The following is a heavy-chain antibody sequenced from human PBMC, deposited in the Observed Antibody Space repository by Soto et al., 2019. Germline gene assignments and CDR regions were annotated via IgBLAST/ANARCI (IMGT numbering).Heavy chain of an antibody. D-gene: IGHD3-22*01. CDR3: ARRGRYDNSGYDWYFDL. V-gene: IGHV4-59*08. Sequence: SETLSLTCSVSGGSISSYYWSWIRQPPGKRLEWIGYIYYNGSTNYNPSFKSRVTISVDTSKNQFSLKLNSVTAADTAVYYCARRGRYDNSGYDWYFDLWGRGTLVTVSS. CDR2: IYYNGST. CDR1: GGSISSYY. J-gene: IGHJ2*01.